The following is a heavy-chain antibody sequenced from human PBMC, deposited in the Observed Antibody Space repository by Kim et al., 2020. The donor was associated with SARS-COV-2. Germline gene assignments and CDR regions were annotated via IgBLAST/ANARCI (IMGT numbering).Heavy chain of an antibody. Sequence: GGSLRLSCAASGFTFNNYAMSWVRQAPGKGLEWVSSISGSGYSTYYGDAVKGRFTTSRDNSTNTLYLQMNRPRDEDTALYYCAKVYGSGSENWFDPWGQGTLVTVSS. CDR1: GFTFNNYA. CDR2: ISGSGYST. J-gene: IGHJ5*02. CDR3: AKVYGSGSENWFDP. D-gene: IGHD3-10*01. V-gene: IGHV3-23*01.